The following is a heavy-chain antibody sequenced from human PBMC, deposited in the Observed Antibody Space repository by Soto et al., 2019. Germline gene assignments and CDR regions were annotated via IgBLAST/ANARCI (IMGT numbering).Heavy chain of an antibody. V-gene: IGHV4-31*03. CDR3: ARDKGWSGAFDI. CDR2: IYYSGST. CDR1: GGSTSSGGYY. Sequence: PSETLSLTCTVSGGSTSSGGYYWSWIRQHPGKGLEWIGYIYYSGSTYYNPSLKSRVTTSVDTSKNQFSLKLSSVTAADTAVYYCARDKGWSGAFDIWGQGTMVTVSS. D-gene: IGHD2-15*01. J-gene: IGHJ3*02.